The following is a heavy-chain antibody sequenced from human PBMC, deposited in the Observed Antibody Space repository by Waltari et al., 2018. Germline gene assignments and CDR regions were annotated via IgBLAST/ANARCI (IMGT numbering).Heavy chain of an antibody. Sequence: QLQLQESGPGLVKPSETLSLTCTVSGGSISSSSYYWGWIRQPPGKGLEWIGSIYYSGGTYYNPSLKSRVTISVDTSKNQFSLKLSSVTAADTAVYYCARPLQSYYDFWSGLRPDYYFDYWGQGTLVTVSS. J-gene: IGHJ4*02. V-gene: IGHV4-39*01. CDR2: IYYSGGT. CDR3: ARPLQSYYDFWSGLRPDYYFDY. CDR1: GGSISSSSYY. D-gene: IGHD3-3*01.